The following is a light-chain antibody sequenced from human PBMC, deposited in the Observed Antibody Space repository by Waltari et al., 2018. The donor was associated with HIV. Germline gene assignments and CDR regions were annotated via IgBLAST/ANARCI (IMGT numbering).Light chain of an antibody. CDR3: QSYDSSLSGSKI. J-gene: IGLJ2*01. V-gene: IGLV1-40*01. Sequence: QSVLTQPPSVSGAPGQRVTISCTGTRSNLGAGSDVQWYQQLPGTAPKLLIYGNTNRPSGVPDRFSGSKSGTSASLDITGLQAEDEADYYCQSYDSSLSGSKIFGGGTKLTVL. CDR1: RSNLGAGSD. CDR2: GNT.